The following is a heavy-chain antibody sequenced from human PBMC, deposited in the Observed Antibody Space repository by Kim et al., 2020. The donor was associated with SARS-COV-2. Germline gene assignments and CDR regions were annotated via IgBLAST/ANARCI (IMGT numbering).Heavy chain of an antibody. Sequence: YYNPCLKSRVTISVDTSKNQFSLELSSVTAADTAVYYCARVMARHGTSDYWGQGTLVTVSS. V-gene: IGHV4-31*02. D-gene: IGHD6-6*01. J-gene: IGHJ4*02. CDR3: ARVMARHGTSDY.